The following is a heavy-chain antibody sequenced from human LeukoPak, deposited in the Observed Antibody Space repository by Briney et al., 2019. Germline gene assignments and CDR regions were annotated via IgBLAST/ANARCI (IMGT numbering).Heavy chain of an antibody. V-gene: IGHV3-74*01. CDR3: ARVSPEGDFDY. CDR1: GFTFSSYW. J-gene: IGHJ4*02. Sequence: PGGSLRLSCAASGFTFSSYWMHWVRQATGQGLVWVSRINSDGSSTSYADSVKGRFTISRDNAKNTLYLQMNSLRAEDTAVYYCARVSPEGDFDYWGQGTLVTVSS. CDR2: INSDGSST.